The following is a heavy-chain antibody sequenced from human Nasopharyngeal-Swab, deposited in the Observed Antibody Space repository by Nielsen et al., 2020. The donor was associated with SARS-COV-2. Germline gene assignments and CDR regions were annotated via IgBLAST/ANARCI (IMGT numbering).Heavy chain of an antibody. CDR1: GGTFSSYA. D-gene: IGHD3-10*01. Sequence: SVKVSCKASGGTFSSYAISRVRQAPGQGLEWMGRIIPILGIANYAQKFQGRVTITADKSTSTAYMELSSLRSEDTAVYYCASRISSGSPNWYFDLWGRGTLVTVSS. CDR3: ASRISSGSPNWYFDL. CDR2: IIPILGIA. V-gene: IGHV1-69*04. J-gene: IGHJ2*01.